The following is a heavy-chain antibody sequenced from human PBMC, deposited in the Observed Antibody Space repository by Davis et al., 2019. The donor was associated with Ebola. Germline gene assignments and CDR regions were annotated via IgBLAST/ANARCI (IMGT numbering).Heavy chain of an antibody. D-gene: IGHD3-22*01. CDR1: GFTFSSYG. V-gene: IGHV3-48*02. Sequence: GESLKISCAASGFTFSSYGMHWVRQAPGKGLEWVSYISSSSSTIYYADSVKGRFTISRDNAKNSLYLQMNSLRDEDTAVYYCARDAAHYYDPNDAFDIWGQGTMVTVSS. CDR2: ISSSSSTI. J-gene: IGHJ3*02. CDR3: ARDAAHYYDPNDAFDI.